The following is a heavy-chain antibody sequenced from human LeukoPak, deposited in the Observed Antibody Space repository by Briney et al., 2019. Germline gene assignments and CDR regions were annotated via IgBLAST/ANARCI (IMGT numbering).Heavy chain of an antibody. CDR1: GGSFSGYY. J-gene: IGHJ4*02. CDR2: INHSGST. V-gene: IGHV4-34*01. Sequence: SETLSLTCAVYGGSFSGYYWSWIRQPPGKGLEWIGEINHSGSTNYNPSLKSRVTISVDTSKNQFSLKLSSVTAADTAVYSCARGKVVAGTPGQNSWDCWGQGTLVTVSS. D-gene: IGHD6-19*01. CDR3: ARGKVVAGTPGQNSWDC.